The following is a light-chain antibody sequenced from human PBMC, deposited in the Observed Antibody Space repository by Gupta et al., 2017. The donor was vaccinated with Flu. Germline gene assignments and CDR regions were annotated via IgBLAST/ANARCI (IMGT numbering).Light chain of an antibody. CDR3: QQGDSFPRT. CDR1: QGIGNW. CDR2: AAV. V-gene: IGKV1-12*01. Sequence: DIQMTQSPSSVSASVGDRVTITCRASQGIGNWLAWYQQKPGKAPKLLIYAAVNLESGVPSRFSGTGSATDFALTISSLQPDDFATYYCQQGDSFPRTFGQGTKVEIK. J-gene: IGKJ1*01.